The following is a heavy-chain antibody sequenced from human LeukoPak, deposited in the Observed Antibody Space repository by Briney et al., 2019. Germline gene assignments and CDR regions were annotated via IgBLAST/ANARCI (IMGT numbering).Heavy chain of an antibody. J-gene: IGHJ4*02. CDR2: MNPNSGDT. Sequence: GASVKVSCKASGYTFTSYDINWVRQATGQGLEWMGWMNPNSGDTGYAQKFQGRVTITRNTSISTAYMELRSLRSEDTAVYYCARDNDSRDPPHFDYWGQGTLVTVSS. CDR1: GYTFTSYD. D-gene: IGHD3-16*01. V-gene: IGHV1-8*03. CDR3: ARDNDSRDPPHFDY.